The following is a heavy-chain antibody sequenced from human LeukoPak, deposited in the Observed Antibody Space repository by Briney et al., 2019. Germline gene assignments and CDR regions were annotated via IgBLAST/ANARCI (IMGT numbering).Heavy chain of an antibody. J-gene: IGHJ4*02. V-gene: IGHV4-38-2*02. CDR2: IYRSGST. CDR1: GYSISSSYY. D-gene: IGHD2-2*01. CDR3: PRYCSSTSCYFY. Sequence: SETLSLTCTVSGYSISSSYYWGWIRQPPGKGLEWIGSIYRSGSTYYNPSLKSRVTISVDTSKNQFSLKLSSVTAADTAVYYCPRYCSSTSCYFYWGQGTLVTVSS.